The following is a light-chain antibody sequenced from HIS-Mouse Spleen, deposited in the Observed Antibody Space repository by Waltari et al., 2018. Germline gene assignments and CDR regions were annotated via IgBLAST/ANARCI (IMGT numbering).Light chain of an antibody. Sequence: QSALTQPLPVSGSPGQSVTISRTGTSSDVGCYNYVSWYQQHPGKAPKLMIYDVSKRPSWVPDRFSGSKSGNTASLTISGLQAEDEADYYCCSYAGSYTWVFGGGTKLTVL. CDR1: SSDVGCYNY. CDR3: CSYAGSYTWV. CDR2: DVS. J-gene: IGLJ3*02. V-gene: IGLV2-11*01.